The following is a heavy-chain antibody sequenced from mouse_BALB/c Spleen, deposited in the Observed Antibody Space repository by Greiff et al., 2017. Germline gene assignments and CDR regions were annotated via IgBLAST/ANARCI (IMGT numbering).Heavy chain of an antibody. Sequence: VQLKQSGPGLVKPSQSLSLTCSVTGYSITSGYYWNWIRQFPGNKLEWMGYISYDGSNNYNPSLKNRISITRDTSKNQFFLKLNSVTTEDTATYYCARGGITGRRSMDYWGQGTSVTVSS. V-gene: IGHV3-6*02. D-gene: IGHD2-4*01. J-gene: IGHJ4*01. CDR1: GYSITSGYY. CDR2: ISYDGSN. CDR3: ARGGITGRRSMDY.